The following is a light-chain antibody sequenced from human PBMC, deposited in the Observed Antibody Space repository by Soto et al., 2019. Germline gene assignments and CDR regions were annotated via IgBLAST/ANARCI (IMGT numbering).Light chain of an antibody. CDR2: DSS. CDR3: QQHGSSPQT. CDR1: QSVSSSY. J-gene: IGKJ1*01. V-gene: IGKV3-20*01. Sequence: EIVSTQSPGTLSLSPGERATLSCRASQSVSSSYLAWYQQKPGQAPRLLIYDSSSRATGIPDRFSGSGSGTDFTLTISRLEPEDFAVYYCQQHGSSPQTFGQGTKVDIK.